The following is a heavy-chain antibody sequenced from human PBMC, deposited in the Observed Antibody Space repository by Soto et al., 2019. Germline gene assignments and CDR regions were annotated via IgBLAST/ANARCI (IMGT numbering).Heavy chain of an antibody. Sequence: EVQLSESGGGVVQPGGSLRLSCAASGFTFDFHGMNWVRQAPGRGLEWVATVNDRGSNTHYADSVRGRFTISRDNSKNTLSLQMDSLRAEDTAIYYCESWVSAHLDKWGQGTLVAVSS. CDR1: GFTFDFHG. J-gene: IGHJ4*02. CDR2: VNDRGSNT. CDR3: ESWVSAHLDK. D-gene: IGHD2-8*01. V-gene: IGHV3-23*01.